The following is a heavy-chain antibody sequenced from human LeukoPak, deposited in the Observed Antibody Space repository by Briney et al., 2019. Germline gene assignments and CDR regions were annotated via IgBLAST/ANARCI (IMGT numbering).Heavy chain of an antibody. J-gene: IGHJ5*02. CDR1: GFTFDDYG. CDR3: ARDCSHYGSGSYPNWFDP. D-gene: IGHD3-10*01. CDR2: INWNGGST. V-gene: IGHV3-20*04. Sequence: GGSLRLSCAASGFTFDDYGMSWVRQAPGKGLEWVSGINWNGGSTGYADSVKGRFTISRDNAKNSLYLQMNSLRAEDTAVYYCARDCSHYGSGSYPNWFDPWGQGTLVTVSS.